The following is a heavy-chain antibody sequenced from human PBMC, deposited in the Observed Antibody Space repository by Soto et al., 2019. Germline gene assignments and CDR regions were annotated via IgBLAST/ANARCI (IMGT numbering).Heavy chain of an antibody. J-gene: IGHJ4*02. Sequence: ASVKVSCKASGYTFTSYDINWVRQATGQGVEYLGWMNPNSGNTGYVQKFQGRVTMTRDTSISTAYMELISLRNEDTAVYYCARAATHYDFLTGTLGFWGQGTLVTVSS. V-gene: IGHV1-8*01. D-gene: IGHD3-9*01. CDR3: ARAATHYDFLTGTLGF. CDR1: GYTFTSYD. CDR2: MNPNSGNT.